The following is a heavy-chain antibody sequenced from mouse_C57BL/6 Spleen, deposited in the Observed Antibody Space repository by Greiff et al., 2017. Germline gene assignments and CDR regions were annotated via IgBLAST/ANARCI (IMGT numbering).Heavy chain of an antibody. D-gene: IGHD2-5*01. CDR3: ARTSKGDYAMDY. CDR1: GYAFSSSW. J-gene: IGHJ4*01. CDR2: IYPGDGDT. Sequence: QVQLQQSGPELVKPGASVKISCKASGYAFSSSWMNWVKQRPGKGLEWIGRIYPGDGDTNYNGKFKGKATLTADKSSSTAYMQLRSLTSEDSAVYVCARTSKGDYAMDYWGQGTSVTVSS. V-gene: IGHV1-82*01.